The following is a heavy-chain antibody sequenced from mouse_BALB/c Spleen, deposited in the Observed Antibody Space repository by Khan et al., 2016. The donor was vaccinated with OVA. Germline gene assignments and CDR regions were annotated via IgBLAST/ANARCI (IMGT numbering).Heavy chain of an antibody. J-gene: IGHJ2*01. CDR2: ISYSGST. CDR1: GYSITNNYA. V-gene: IGHV3-2*02. CDR3: ARGNYYGYYFDY. Sequence: EVQLVESGPGLVKPSQSLSLTCTVTGYSITNNYAWNWLRQFPGNKLEWMGYISYSGSTNYNPSLKSRISITRDTSKNQFFLQLNSVTTEDTTKDCCARGNYYGYYFDYWGQGTTLTVSS. D-gene: IGHD1-1*01.